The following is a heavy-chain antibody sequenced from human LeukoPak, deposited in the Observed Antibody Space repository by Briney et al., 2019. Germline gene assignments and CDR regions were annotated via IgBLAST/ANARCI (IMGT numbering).Heavy chain of an antibody. CDR2: ISYDGSNE. D-gene: IGHD2-2*01. V-gene: IGHV3-30*03. Sequence: GGSLRLSCAASGFTFSSSGMHCVPQAPGKGLERVALISYDGSNEYYADSVRGRFTISRDNSKFTLYMQMNSLRAEDTAVYYCARVRAGYCTSTSCYTGMDVWGQGTTVTVSS. J-gene: IGHJ6*02. CDR1: GFTFSSSG. CDR3: ARVRAGYCTSTSCYTGMDV.